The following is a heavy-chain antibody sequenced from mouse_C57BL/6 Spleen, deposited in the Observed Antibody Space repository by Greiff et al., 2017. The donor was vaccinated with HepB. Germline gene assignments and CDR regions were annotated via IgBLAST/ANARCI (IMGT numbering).Heavy chain of an antibody. J-gene: IGHJ3*01. CDR1: GFTFSSYA. V-gene: IGHV5-4*01. CDR3: ARAEVYYDYEAWFAY. D-gene: IGHD2-4*01. CDR2: ISDGGSYT. Sequence: DVQLVESGGGLVKPGGSLKLSCAASGFTFSSYAMSWVRQTPEKRLEWVATISDGGSYTYYPDNVKGRFTISRDNAKNNLYLQMSHLKSEDTAMYYCARAEVYYDYEAWFAYWGQGTLVTVSA.